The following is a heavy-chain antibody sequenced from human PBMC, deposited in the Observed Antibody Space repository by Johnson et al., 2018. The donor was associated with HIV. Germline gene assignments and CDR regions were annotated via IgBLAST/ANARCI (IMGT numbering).Heavy chain of an antibody. CDR3: AKEGIIPTAASVGPPVDLDF. Sequence: VQLVESGGGLVQAGGSLRLSCAASGFTFSNYAMTWVRQVPGKGLEWVSAISSSGGGTYYAESVEGRFTISRDNSKNILYLQMNIVRAEETALYYCAKEGIIPTAASVGPPVDLDFWGQGTTVTVSS. V-gene: IGHV3-23*04. CDR1: GFTFSNYA. J-gene: IGHJ3*01. CDR2: ISSSGGGT. D-gene: IGHD4-17*01.